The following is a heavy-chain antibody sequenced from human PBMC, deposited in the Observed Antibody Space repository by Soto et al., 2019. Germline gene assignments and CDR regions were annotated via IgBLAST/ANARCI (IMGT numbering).Heavy chain of an antibody. D-gene: IGHD1-1*01. J-gene: IGHJ4*02. Sequence: SETLSLTCTVSGGSISSYYWSWIRQPPGKGLEWIGYIYYTGTTTYNPSIKSRVTISVDSSKNQFSLNLTSVSAADTAVYYCAKRHTTVATPANYFDYWGQGTLVTVSS. CDR3: AKRHTTVATPANYFDY. CDR2: IYYTGTT. CDR1: GGSISSYY. V-gene: IGHV4-59*08.